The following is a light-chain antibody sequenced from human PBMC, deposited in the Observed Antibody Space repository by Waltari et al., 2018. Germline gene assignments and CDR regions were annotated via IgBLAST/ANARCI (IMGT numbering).Light chain of an antibody. CDR3: QQYNNWPGT. CDR2: GAS. J-gene: IGKJ1*01. CDR1: QNVGNNY. Sequence: EILLTQSPGTLSLSPGERATPPCRASQNVGNNYSGWYQQKPGQAPRLLIFGASNRATGIPDRFSGSGSGTDFTLTISRLEPEDFAVYSCQQYNNWPGTFGQGTKVEIK. V-gene: IGKV3-20*01.